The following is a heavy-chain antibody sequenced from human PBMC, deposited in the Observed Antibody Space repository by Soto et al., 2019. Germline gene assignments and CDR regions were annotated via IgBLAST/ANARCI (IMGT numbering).Heavy chain of an antibody. CDR3: AREPVYYDILTGYSPGHYYGMDV. CDR1: GYTFTGYY. D-gene: IGHD3-9*01. CDR2: INPNSGGT. V-gene: IGHV1-2*04. Sequence: ASVKVSCKASGYTFTGYYMHWVRQAPGQGLEWMGWINPNSGGTNYAQKFQGWVTMTRDTSISTAYMELCRLRSDDTAGYYCAREPVYYDILTGYSPGHYYGMDVWGQGTTVTVSS. J-gene: IGHJ6*02.